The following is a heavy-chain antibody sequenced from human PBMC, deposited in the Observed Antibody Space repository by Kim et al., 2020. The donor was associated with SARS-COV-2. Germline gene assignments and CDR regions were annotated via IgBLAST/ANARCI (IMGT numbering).Heavy chain of an antibody. Sequence: SQTLSLTCAISGDSVSSNSAAWNWIRQSPSRGLEWLGRTYYRSKWYNDYAVSVKSRITVNPDTSKNQFSLQLNSVTPEDTAVYYCARDTLHYYGSRMMPLYYYGMDVWGQGTTVTVSS. V-gene: IGHV6-1*01. CDR1: GDSVSSNSAA. CDR3: ARDTLHYYGSRMMPLYYYGMDV. J-gene: IGHJ6*02. CDR2: TYYRSKWYN. D-gene: IGHD3-10*01.